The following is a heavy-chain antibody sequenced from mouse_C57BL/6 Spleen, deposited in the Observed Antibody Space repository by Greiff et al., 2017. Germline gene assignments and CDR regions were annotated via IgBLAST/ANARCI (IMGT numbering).Heavy chain of an antibody. CDR3: ARGDYYYGSSSGYFDV. Sequence: QVQLKESGPELVKPGASVKISCKASGYAFSSSWMNWVKQRPGKGLEWIGRIYPGDGDTNYNGKFKGKATLTADKSSSTAYMQLSSLTSEDSAVYFCARGDYYYGSSSGYFDVWGTGTTVTVSS. CDR2: IYPGDGDT. CDR1: GYAFSSSW. D-gene: IGHD1-1*01. V-gene: IGHV1-82*01. J-gene: IGHJ1*03.